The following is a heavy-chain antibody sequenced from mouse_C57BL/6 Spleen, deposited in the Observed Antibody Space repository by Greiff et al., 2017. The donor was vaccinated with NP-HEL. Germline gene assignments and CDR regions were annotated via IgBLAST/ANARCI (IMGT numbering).Heavy chain of an antibody. D-gene: IGHD1-1*01. Sequence: EVQLQQSGPELVKPGASVKMSCKASGYTFTDYNMHWVKQSHGKSLEWIGYINPNNGGTSYNQKFKGKATLTVNKSSSTAYMELRSLTSEDSAVYYCARGVSSPYYLDYWGQGTTLTVSS. CDR1: GYTFTDYN. J-gene: IGHJ2*01. CDR2: INPNNGGT. V-gene: IGHV1-22*01. CDR3: ARGVSSPYYLDY.